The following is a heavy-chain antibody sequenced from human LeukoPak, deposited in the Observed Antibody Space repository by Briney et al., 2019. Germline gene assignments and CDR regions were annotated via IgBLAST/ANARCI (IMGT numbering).Heavy chain of an antibody. CDR2: IYSGGTT. V-gene: IGHV3-53*01. Sequence: GGSLRLSCAASGFTVSSNYMNWVRQAPGKGLEWVSLIYSGGTTYYADSVKGRFTISRDSSKDTLYLQMNSLRAEDTAIYYCATGYCTNGVCYWAPFDYWGQGTLVTVSS. CDR1: GFTVSSNY. D-gene: IGHD2-8*01. CDR3: ATGYCTNGVCYWAPFDY. J-gene: IGHJ4*02.